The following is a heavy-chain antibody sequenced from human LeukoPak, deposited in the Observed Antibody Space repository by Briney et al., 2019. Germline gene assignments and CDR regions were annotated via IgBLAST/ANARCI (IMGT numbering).Heavy chain of an antibody. CDR2: IKTDGSEK. CDR3: ARDYEGMLNS. Sequence: TGGSLRLSCVASGFTFSTYRMHWVRLPPGKGLEWLANIKTDGSEKYYVDSVKGRFTISRDNAKNSLYLQMNSLRAEDTGIYYCARDYEGMLNSWGQGTLVTVSS. V-gene: IGHV3-7*04. J-gene: IGHJ4*02. D-gene: IGHD3-16*01. CDR1: GFTFSTYR.